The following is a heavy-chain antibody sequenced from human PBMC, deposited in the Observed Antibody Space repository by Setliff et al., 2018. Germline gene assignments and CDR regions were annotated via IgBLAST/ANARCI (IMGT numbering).Heavy chain of an antibody. CDR3: TRDKADYYDRSGYSGASDV. CDR1: GGTFSSYA. CDR2: IIPIFGTA. V-gene: IGHV1-69*13. Sequence: SVKVSCKASGGTFSSYAISWVRQAPGQGLEWMGGIIPIFGTANYAQKFQGRVTITADESTSTAYMELSSLSSEDTAVYYCTRDKADYYDRSGYSGASDVWGQGTMVTVSS. D-gene: IGHD3-22*01. J-gene: IGHJ3*01.